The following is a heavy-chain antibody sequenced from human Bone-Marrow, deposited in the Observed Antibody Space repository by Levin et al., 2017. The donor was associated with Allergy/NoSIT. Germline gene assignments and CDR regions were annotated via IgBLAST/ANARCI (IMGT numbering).Heavy chain of an antibody. CDR2: ISYDGSNK. D-gene: IGHD3-3*01. CDR3: AKDSTIFGVVILASI. Sequence: TGGSLRLSCAASGFTFSSYGMHWVRQAPGKGLEWVAVISYDGSNKYYADSVKGRFTISRDNSKNTLYLQMNSLRAEDTAVYYCAKDSTIFGVVILASIWGQGTMVTVSS. V-gene: IGHV3-30*18. CDR1: GFTFSSYG. J-gene: IGHJ3*02.